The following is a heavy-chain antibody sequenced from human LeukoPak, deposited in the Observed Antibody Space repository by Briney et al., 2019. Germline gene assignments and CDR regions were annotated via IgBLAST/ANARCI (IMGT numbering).Heavy chain of an antibody. J-gene: IGHJ6*02. CDR1: GYSFTSYW. V-gene: IGHV5-51*01. CDR3: AITSSTNSDGVDV. CDR2: IYPGDSDT. Sequence: GESLKISCKGSGYSFTSYWIGWVRQMPGKGLEWMGIIYPGDSDTTYSPSFQGQVTISADKSINTAYLQWSSLKASDTAMYYCAITSSTNSDGVDVWGQGTTVTVSS. D-gene: IGHD2-2*01.